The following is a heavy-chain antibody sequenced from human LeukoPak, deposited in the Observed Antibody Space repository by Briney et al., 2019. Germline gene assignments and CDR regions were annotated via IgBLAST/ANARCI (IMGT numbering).Heavy chain of an antibody. D-gene: IGHD3-22*01. CDR3: AKDVEYYYDSSGSGY. CDR1: GFTFSSYS. Sequence: PGGSLRLSCAASGFTFSSYSMNWVRQAPGKGLEWVSAISGSGGSTYYADSVKGRFTISRDNSKNTLYLQMNSLRAEDTAVYYCAKDVEYYYDSSGSGYWGQGTLVTVSS. J-gene: IGHJ4*02. CDR2: ISGSGGST. V-gene: IGHV3-23*01.